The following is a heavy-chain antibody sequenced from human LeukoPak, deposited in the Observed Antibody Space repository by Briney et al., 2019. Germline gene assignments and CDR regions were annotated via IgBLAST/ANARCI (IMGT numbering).Heavy chain of an antibody. Sequence: SETLSLTCTVSGGFISSSSYYWGWIRQPPGKGLEWIGSIYYSGSTYYNPSLESRVTISVDTSKNQFSLKLSSVTAADTAVYYCARTPANTYFDYWGQGTLVTVSS. CDR2: IYYSGST. J-gene: IGHJ4*02. CDR3: ARTPANTYFDY. V-gene: IGHV4-39*07. CDR1: GGFISSSSYY. D-gene: IGHD1-26*01.